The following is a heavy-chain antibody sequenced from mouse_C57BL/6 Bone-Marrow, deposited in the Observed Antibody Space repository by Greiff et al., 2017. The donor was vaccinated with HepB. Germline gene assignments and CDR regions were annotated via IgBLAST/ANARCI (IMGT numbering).Heavy chain of an antibody. J-gene: IGHJ4*01. CDR1: GYAFSSSW. D-gene: IGHD2-4*01. CDR2: IYPGDGDT. V-gene: IGHV1-82*01. CDR3: ARGDYDDLYYAMDY. Sequence: VQLKQSGPELVKPGASVKISCKASGYAFSSSWMNWVKQRPGKGLEWIGRIYPGDGDTNYNGKFKGKATLTADKSSSTAYMQLSSLTSEDSAVYFCARGDYDDLYYAMDYWGQGTSVTVSS.